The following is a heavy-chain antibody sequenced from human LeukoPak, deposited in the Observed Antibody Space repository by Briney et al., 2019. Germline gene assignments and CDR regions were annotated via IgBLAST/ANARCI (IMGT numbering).Heavy chain of an antibody. Sequence: SETLSLTCVVYGGSSSGYYWSWIRQPPGKGLEWIGEIDQSGTTNYNPSLKSRVSISVDTSKKQFSLTLTSMTAADTAVHYCARVPHYYFGYGYFDSWGQGTLVTVSS. CDR1: GGSSSGYY. V-gene: IGHV4-34*01. D-gene: IGHD3-10*01. CDR3: ARVPHYYFGYGYFDS. CDR2: IDQSGTT. J-gene: IGHJ4*02.